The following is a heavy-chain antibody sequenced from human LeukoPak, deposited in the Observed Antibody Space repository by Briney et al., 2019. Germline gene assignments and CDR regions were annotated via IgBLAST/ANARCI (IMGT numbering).Heavy chain of an antibody. J-gene: IGHJ4*02. D-gene: IGHD5-24*01. V-gene: IGHV3-30*18. CDR1: GFTFSNFG. CDR2: ISYDAKNE. Sequence: PGGSLRLSCAASGFTFSNFGMHWVRQAPGKGLGWLAVISYDAKNEYYTDSVKGRFTISRDNAKNTVYLQMNSLKPEDTAVYYCAKQMAVDYFDYWGQGTLVTVSS. CDR3: AKQMAVDYFDY.